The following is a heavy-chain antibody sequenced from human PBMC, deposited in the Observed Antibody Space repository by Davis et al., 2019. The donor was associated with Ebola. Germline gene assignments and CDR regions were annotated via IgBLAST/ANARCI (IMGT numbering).Heavy chain of an antibody. CDR3: ARVKLLSAAEIYFDN. J-gene: IGHJ4*02. CDR1: GFTFSSYS. CDR2: IYAGGST. Sequence: PGGSLRLSCAASGFTFSSYSMNWVRQAPGKGLEWVSLIYAGGSTHYADSVKGRFTISRHNSKDTLYLQMSDLRTEDTAVYYCARVKLLSAAEIYFDNWGQGALVTVSS. V-gene: IGHV3-53*04. D-gene: IGHD2/OR15-2a*01.